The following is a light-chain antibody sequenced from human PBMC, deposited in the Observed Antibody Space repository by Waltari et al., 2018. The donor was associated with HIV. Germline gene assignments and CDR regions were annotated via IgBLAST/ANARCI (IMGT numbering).Light chain of an antibody. CDR1: SNNIGYQG. J-gene: IGLJ3*02. CDR2: RNN. Sequence: QAGLTQPPSMSTGLGQTATLTCSGDSNNIGYQGVAWLQHRQGRPPKLLSHRNNNRPSGISDRFSAFSAGDTAFLTISGLQSEDEADYFCTAWDSSLNGWVFDGGTHLTLL. V-gene: IGLV10-54*04. CDR3: TAWDSSLNGWV.